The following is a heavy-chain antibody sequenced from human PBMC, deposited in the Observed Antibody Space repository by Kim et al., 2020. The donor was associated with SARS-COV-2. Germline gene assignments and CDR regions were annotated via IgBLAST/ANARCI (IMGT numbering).Heavy chain of an antibody. Sequence: GGSLRLSCAASGFTFANYWMHWVRQAPGKGLEWVSAINADGSYTNYADSVKGRFTISRDNAKNALYLQMNSLRVEDTAVYYCSARGQYWGQGTLVPV. J-gene: IGHJ4*02. CDR2: INADGSYT. CDR3: SARGQY. D-gene: IGHD3-10*01. V-gene: IGHV3-74*01. CDR1: GFTFANYW.